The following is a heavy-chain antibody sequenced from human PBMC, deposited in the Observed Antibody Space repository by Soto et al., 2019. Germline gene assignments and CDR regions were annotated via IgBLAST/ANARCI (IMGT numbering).Heavy chain of an antibody. CDR2: INPSGGST. Sequence: GASVKVSCKASGYTFTSYYMHWVRQAPGQGLEWMGIINPSGGSTSYAQKFQGRVTMTRDTSTSTVYMELSSLRSEDTAVYYCARETEIVARRGAALGFDYWGQGTLVTVSS. CDR1: GYTFTSYY. J-gene: IGHJ4*02. CDR3: ARETEIVARRGAALGFDY. V-gene: IGHV1-46*03. D-gene: IGHD5-12*01.